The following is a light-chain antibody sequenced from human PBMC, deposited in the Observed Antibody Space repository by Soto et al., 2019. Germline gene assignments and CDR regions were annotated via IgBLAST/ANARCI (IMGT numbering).Light chain of an antibody. Sequence: QSVLTQPPSVSGAPGQRVTISCTGSSSNIGAPYYVHWYQQLPGTAPKVLIYANNNRPSGVPDRFSGSRSGTSASLAITGLQAEDEAAYYCQYYDSSLRGWVFGGGTKLTVL. V-gene: IGLV1-40*01. CDR1: SSNIGAPYY. J-gene: IGLJ3*02. CDR3: QYYDSSLRGWV. CDR2: ANN.